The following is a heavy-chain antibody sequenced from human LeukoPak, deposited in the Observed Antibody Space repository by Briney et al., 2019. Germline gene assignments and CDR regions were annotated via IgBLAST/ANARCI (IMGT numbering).Heavy chain of an antibody. CDR3: ARVAPPLDDYIRGSFPYYFDY. J-gene: IGHJ4*02. Sequence: GGSLRLSCAASGFTFSSYAMHWVRQAPGKGLEGVAVISYDGSNKYYADSVKGRFTISRDNSKNTLYLHMSSLRVEDTAVFYCARVAPPLDDYIRGSFPYYFDYWGQGTPVTVSS. V-gene: IGHV3-30*04. D-gene: IGHD3-16*01. CDR1: GFTFSSYA. CDR2: ISYDGSNK.